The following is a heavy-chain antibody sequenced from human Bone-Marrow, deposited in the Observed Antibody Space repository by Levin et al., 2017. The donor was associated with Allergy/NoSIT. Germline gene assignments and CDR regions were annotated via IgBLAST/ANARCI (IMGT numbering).Heavy chain of an antibody. CDR3: ATIHVSSDGSGYFAEH. J-gene: IGHJ4*02. CDR2: ISDTGSAR. D-gene: IGHD3-22*01. V-gene: IGHV3-48*03. Sequence: LSLTCAASGINFRFRTSEMTWVRQAPGKGLEWLSYISDTGSARYYADSVQGRFTVSRDNAKNLVYLHMTSLRVEDTAEYYCATIHVSSDGSGYFAEHWGQGTLVTVSS. CDR1: GINFRFRTSE.